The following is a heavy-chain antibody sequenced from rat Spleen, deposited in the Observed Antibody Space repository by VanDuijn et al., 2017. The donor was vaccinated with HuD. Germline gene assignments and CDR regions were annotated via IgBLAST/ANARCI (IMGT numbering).Heavy chain of an antibody. Sequence: EVQLVESDGGLVQPGRSLKLSCAASGFTFSDYVMAWVRQAPKKGLEWVATIIYDGSDTYYRDSVKGRFTISRDNAKSTLYLQMDRLMSEDTATYYCARRGYGGSFDYGGQGVMVAVSS. CDR2: IIYDGSDT. J-gene: IGHJ2*01. CDR1: GFTFSDYV. D-gene: IGHD1-11*01. CDR3: ARRGYGGSFDY. V-gene: IGHV5-17*01.